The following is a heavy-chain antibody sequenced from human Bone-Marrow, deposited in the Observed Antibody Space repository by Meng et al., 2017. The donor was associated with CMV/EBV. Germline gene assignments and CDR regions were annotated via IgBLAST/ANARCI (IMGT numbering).Heavy chain of an antibody. V-gene: IGHV4-34*01. CDR3: ARGNIMITFGGEYYFDY. Sequence: SETLSLTCAVYGGSFSGYYWSWIRQPPGKGLEWIGEINHSGSTNYNPSLKSRVTISVDTSKNQFSLKLSSVTAADTAVYYCARGNIMITFGGEYYFDYWGQGTLVTVPS. CDR1: GGSFSGYY. CDR2: INHSGST. J-gene: IGHJ4*02. D-gene: IGHD3-16*01.